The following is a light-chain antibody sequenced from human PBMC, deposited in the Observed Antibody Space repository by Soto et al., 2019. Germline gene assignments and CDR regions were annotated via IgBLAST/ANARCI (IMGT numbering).Light chain of an antibody. CDR2: AAS. J-gene: IGKJ1*01. V-gene: IGKV3-20*01. Sequence: EIVLTQSPGTLSLSPGDRAPLSCRASQSVSSRCLAWHQQKHGQAPRVVIYAASTRATGNPYRCSGSGSGTDFTRTSSRLEPEEFEVYYCQQYESSRTFGQGTKVEMK. CDR3: QQYESSRT. CDR1: QSVSSRC.